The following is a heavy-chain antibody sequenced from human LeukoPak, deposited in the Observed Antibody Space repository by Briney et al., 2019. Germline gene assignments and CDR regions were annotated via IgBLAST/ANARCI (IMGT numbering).Heavy chain of an antibody. CDR3: ASPHRITMVRGAPRGYFDY. Sequence: SETLSLTCAVYGGSFSGYYWSWIRQPPGEGLEWIGEINHSGSTNYNPSLKSRVTISVDTSKNQFSLKLSSVTAADTAVYYCASPHRITMVRGAPRGYFDYWGQGTLVTVSS. D-gene: IGHD3-10*01. J-gene: IGHJ4*02. V-gene: IGHV4-34*01. CDR2: INHSGST. CDR1: GGSFSGYY.